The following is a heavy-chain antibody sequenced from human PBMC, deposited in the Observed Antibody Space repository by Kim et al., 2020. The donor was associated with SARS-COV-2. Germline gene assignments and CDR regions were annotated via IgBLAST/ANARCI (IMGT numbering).Heavy chain of an antibody. D-gene: IGHD5-12*01. J-gene: IGHJ3*01. V-gene: IGHV3-30*02. CDR3: AKLPSKDGYPVDV. Sequence: YADSWKGRVTNSRDNSQHTLYLQMNSLRADDTAVYYCAKLPSKDGYPVDVWGQGTMVTVSS.